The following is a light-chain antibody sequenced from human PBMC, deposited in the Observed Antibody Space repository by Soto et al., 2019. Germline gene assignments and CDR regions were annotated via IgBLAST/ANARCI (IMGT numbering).Light chain of an antibody. CDR3: QQYDSSPRT. Sequence: EIVLTQSPVTLSLSPGERATLSCRASQSFTSTSLAWYQQKPGQAPRLLISGASRRAAGIPDRFSGSGSGTDFTLTISRLESEDIAVYYCQQYDSSPRTFGQGTKVDIK. CDR2: GAS. CDR1: QSFTSTS. J-gene: IGKJ1*01. V-gene: IGKV3-20*01.